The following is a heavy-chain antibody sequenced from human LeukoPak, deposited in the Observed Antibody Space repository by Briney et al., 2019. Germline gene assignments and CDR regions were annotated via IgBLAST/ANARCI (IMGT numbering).Heavy chain of an antibody. CDR2: IYSGGRT. Sequence: PGGSVRLSCAASGFTFNSNYMSWVPQAPGKGLVGVSVIYSGGRTYYSNSANGRFTISSDNTNKTLYHQTNSLRDEATALYYCARAGDYRTFYYWGQGTLVTVSS. CDR3: ARAGDYRTFYY. D-gene: IGHD4-11*01. V-gene: IGHV3-66*02. J-gene: IGHJ4*02. CDR1: GFTFNSNY.